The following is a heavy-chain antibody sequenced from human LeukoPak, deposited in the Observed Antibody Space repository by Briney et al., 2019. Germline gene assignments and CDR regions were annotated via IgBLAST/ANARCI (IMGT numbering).Heavy chain of an antibody. CDR3: ATSDWYAAFHI. CDR2: INSDGSSI. V-gene: IGHV3-74*01. J-gene: IGHJ3*02. Sequence: GGSLRLSCAASGFTFSSNWMHWVRQGPGKGLVWVSRINSDGSSITYADSVKGRSTISRDNAMNTLYLQLNSLRAEDTAVYYCATSDWYAAFHIWGQGTMVTVSS. CDR1: GFTFSSNW. D-gene: IGHD6-19*01.